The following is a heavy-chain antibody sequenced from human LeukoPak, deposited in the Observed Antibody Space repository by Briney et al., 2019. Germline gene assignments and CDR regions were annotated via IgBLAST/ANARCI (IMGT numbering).Heavy chain of an antibody. CDR3: AKGPGYSYGSSHFDY. D-gene: IGHD5-18*01. J-gene: IGHJ4*02. Sequence: GGSLRLSCAASGFIFDDYAMHWVRQPPGKGLEWVSGISWNSGTIGYADSVKGRFTISRDNAKNSLYLQMNSLRAEDTALCYCAKGPGYSYGSSHFDYWGQGTLVTVSS. V-gene: IGHV3-9*01. CDR2: ISWNSGTI. CDR1: GFIFDDYA.